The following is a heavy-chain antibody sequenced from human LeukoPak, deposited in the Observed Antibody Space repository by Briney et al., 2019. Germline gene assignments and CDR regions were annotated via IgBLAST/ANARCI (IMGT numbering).Heavy chain of an antibody. Sequence: PGGSLRLSCVVSGFSFNTYWMSWVRQAPGKGLEWVANIKQDGSDKSSVDSVKGRFTISRDNAKNSVYLQMNSLRAEDTAVYYCARGPRYYYDSSSYSYFDYWGQGTLATVSS. CDR3: ARGPRYYYDSSSYSYFDY. CDR1: GFSFNTYW. V-gene: IGHV3-7*01. J-gene: IGHJ4*02. CDR2: IKQDGSDK. D-gene: IGHD3-22*01.